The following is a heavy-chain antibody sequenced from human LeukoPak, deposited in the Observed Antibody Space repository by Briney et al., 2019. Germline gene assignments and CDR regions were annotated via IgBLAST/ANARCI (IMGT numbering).Heavy chain of an antibody. CDR3: ARGLRNWFYP. CDR2: IGSVGDT. V-gene: IGHV3-13*01. D-gene: IGHD5-12*01. J-gene: IGHJ5*02. CDR1: EFTFSRYD. Sequence: GGSLRLSCAASEFTFSRYDMHWVRKATGKGLEWVSTIGSVGDTYYSDSVKGRFTISREKAKNSLYLQMNSLRAGDTAVYYCARGLRNWFYPWGQGTLVTVSS.